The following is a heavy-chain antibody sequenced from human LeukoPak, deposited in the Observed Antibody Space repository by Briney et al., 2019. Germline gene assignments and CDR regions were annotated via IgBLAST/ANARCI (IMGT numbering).Heavy chain of an antibody. CDR1: GFTFSSYW. CDR2: IKSDGSAT. V-gene: IGHV3-74*01. CDR3: ARGDGYGMDY. J-gene: IGHJ4*02. D-gene: IGHD5-24*01. Sequence: GGSLRLSCAASGFTFSSYWMHWVRQAPGKGLVWVSSIKSDGSATSHADSVKGRFTISRDNAKNTLYLQMNSLRAEDMAVYYCARGDGYGMDYWGQGTRVTASS.